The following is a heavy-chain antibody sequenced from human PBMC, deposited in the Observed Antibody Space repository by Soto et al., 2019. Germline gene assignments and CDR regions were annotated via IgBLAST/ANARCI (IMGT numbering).Heavy chain of an antibody. Sequence: QVQLVESGGGVVQPGRSLRLSCAASGFTFSSYGMHWVRPAPGKGLEWLAVIWYDGSNKYYSDSVKGRFTISRDNSKKTLYLQMNRLRAEDTAVYDCAREVQMYYEDSSGADAFASWGQWTRVTVSS. CDR2: IWYDGSNK. V-gene: IGHV3-33*01. D-gene: IGHD3-22*01. CDR3: AREVQMYYEDSSGADAFAS. J-gene: IGHJ3*02. CDR1: GFTFSSYG.